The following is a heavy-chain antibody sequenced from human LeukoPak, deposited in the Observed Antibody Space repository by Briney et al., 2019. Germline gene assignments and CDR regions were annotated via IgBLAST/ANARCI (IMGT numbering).Heavy chain of an antibody. D-gene: IGHD2-21*02. CDR1: GGSISSSSYY. Sequence: SETLSLTCTVSGGSISSSSYYWGWIRQPPGKGLEWIGSIYYSGSTYYNPSLKSRVTISVDTSKNQFSLKLSSVTAADTAVYYCARVVKVTAMPLDYWGQGTLVTVSS. CDR2: IYYSGST. CDR3: ARVVKVTAMPLDY. V-gene: IGHV4-39*07. J-gene: IGHJ4*02.